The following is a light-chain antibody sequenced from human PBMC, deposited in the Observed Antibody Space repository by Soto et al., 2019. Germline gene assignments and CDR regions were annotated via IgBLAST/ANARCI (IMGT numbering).Light chain of an antibody. CDR1: QSVSSNY. CDR2: GAS. Sequence: IVLTQSPATLSSFQGDRVTVSCRASQSVSSNYLAWYQQKLGQAPRLLIYGASSRAAGIPDRFSGSGSGTDFTLTIRRLEAEDFAVYCCQQYGSSITFGGGTKVDIK. V-gene: IGKV3-20*01. J-gene: IGKJ4*01. CDR3: QQYGSSIT.